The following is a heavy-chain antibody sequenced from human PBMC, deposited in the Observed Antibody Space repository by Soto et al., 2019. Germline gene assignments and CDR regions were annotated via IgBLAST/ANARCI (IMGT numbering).Heavy chain of an antibody. D-gene: IGHD4-17*01. CDR2: ISSSSSTI. CDR3: ARASYDYGDYGGGADYYYMDV. CDR1: GFTVSSYS. J-gene: IGHJ6*03. V-gene: IGHV3-48*01. Sequence: QPGGSLRLSCAASGFTVSSYSMNWVRQAPGKGLEWVSYISSSSSTIYYADSVKGRFTISRDNAKNSLYLQMNSLRAEDTAVYYCARASYDYGDYGGGADYYYMDVWGKGTTVTVSS.